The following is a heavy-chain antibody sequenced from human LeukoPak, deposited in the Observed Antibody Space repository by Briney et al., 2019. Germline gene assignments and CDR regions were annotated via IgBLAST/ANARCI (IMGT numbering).Heavy chain of an antibody. CDR1: GGSFSGYY. J-gene: IGHJ4*02. Sequence: SETLSLTCAVYGGSFSGYYWTWVRQSPEKGLEWIGEINHSGSANYNPSLKSRVTISVDTSKNQFSLKLMSLSAADTAVYYCARGQVWGLLYIDYWGQGALVTVSS. V-gene: IGHV4-34*01. D-gene: IGHD1-26*01. CDR3: ARGQVWGLLYIDY. CDR2: INHSGSA.